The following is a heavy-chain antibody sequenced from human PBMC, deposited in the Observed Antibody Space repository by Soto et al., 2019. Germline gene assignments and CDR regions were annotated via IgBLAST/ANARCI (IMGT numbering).Heavy chain of an antibody. D-gene: IGHD1-1*01. CDR2: LNPNTGDS. CDR1: GNTFTYVY. J-gene: IGHJ4*02. CDR3: ARRAETNGWNGFGADKYYFHF. Sequence: ASVKVSCKGSGNTFTYVYLHWVRQATGQGLEWMGWLNPNTGDSGYAQKFQGRITVTSDTSINTVHMELSSLRSEDTAVYYCARRAETNGWNGFGADKYYFHFWGQGTLVTVSS. V-gene: IGHV1-8*02.